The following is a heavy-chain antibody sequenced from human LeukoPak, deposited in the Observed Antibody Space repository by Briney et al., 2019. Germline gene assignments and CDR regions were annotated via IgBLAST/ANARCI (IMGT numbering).Heavy chain of an antibody. D-gene: IGHD3-10*01. CDR1: GFTFSTYS. Sequence: GGSLRLSCAASGFTFSTYSMNWVRQAPGKGLEWVGRSRDKGNSYTTAYAASVRGRFTISRDDSKNSLYLQMNSLKIEDTAVYYCTKLARAPRDFDYWGQGTLVTVSS. V-gene: IGHV3-72*01. CDR2: SRDKGNSYTT. J-gene: IGHJ4*01. CDR3: TKLARAPRDFDY.